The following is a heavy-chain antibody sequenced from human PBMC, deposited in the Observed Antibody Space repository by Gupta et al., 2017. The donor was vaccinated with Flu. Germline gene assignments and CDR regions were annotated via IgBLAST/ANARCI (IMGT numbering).Heavy chain of an antibody. CDR3: ARLPKANCGADCYSNAFDI. Sequence: QLQLQESGPGLVKPSETLSLTCTVSGGSIRNSNYYWGWLRPPPGKGLEWIANIYYSGNTYYNPSLKSRVTISVDTSKNQFSLKLNSVTATDTAVYYCARLPKANCGADCYSNAFDIWGQGTMVTVSS. CDR2: IYYSGNT. V-gene: IGHV4-39*01. CDR1: GGSIRNSNYY. D-gene: IGHD2-21*02. J-gene: IGHJ3*02.